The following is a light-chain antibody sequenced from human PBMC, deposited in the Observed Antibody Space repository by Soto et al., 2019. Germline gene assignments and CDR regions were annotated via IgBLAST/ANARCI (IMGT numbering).Light chain of an antibody. V-gene: IGKV1-39*01. CDR3: QQSYSSPAT. J-gene: IGKJ1*01. CDR2: ATS. Sequence: IEVTQSTSSLSASVVDRVTFTCRANQNIGIFLNWYQQKPAKAPKLLIYATSNLQTGVPSRFSGSTSGTDFTLTISSLQPEDFATYYCQQSYSSPATFGLGTKVDIK. CDR1: QNIGIF.